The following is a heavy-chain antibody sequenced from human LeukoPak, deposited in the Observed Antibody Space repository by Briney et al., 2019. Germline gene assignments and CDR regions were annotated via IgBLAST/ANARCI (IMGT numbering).Heavy chain of an antibody. V-gene: IGHV4-39*01. CDR1: GGSISSSSYY. CDR2: IYYSGST. Sequence: SETLSLTCTVSGGSISSSSYYWGWIRQPPGKGLEWIGSIYYSGSTYYNPSLKSRVTISVDTSKNQLSLKLSSVTAADTAVYYCASLRERSYYARGFDYWGQGTLVTVSS. CDR3: ASLRERSYYARGFDY. D-gene: IGHD1-26*01. J-gene: IGHJ4*02.